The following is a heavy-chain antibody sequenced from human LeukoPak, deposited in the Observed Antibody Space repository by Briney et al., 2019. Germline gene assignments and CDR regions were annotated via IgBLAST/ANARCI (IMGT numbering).Heavy chain of an antibody. CDR3: AKDGEREPLYTYFAY. J-gene: IGHJ4*02. Sequence: PGRSLRLSCAASGFTFSSYGMHWVRAAPGKGLEGVAVISYEGSNKYYADSVPGRFTLSRDTSKNTLYLHMNSLRAEDTAVYYCAKDGEREPLYTYFAYCGQGTLVPVSS. D-gene: IGHD1-14*01. CDR2: ISYEGSNK. CDR1: GFTFSSYG. V-gene: IGHV3-30*18.